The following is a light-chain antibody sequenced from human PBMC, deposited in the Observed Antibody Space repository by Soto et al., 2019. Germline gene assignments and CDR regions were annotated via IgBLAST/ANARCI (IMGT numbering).Light chain of an antibody. CDR3: QQYNSYPLT. CDR2: GAS. Sequence: DIQMTQSPSSLSASVGDRVTITCRASQFISNWLAWYQQKPETAPKSLIFGASTLQSGVPSRFSGSRFGTYFTLTINGLQPEDFATYFCQQYNSYPLTFGGGTKVEI. V-gene: IGKV1D-16*01. CDR1: QFISNW. J-gene: IGKJ4*01.